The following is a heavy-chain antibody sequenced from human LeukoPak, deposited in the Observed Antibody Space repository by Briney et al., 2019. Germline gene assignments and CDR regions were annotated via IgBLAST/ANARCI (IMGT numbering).Heavy chain of an antibody. CDR2: IYYSGST. D-gene: IGHD6-19*01. Sequence: PSETLSLTCTVSGGSISSCYWSWIRQPPEKGLEWIGYIYYSGSTNYNPSLKSRVTISVDTSKNQFSLKLSSVTAADTAVYYCARDASIAVAGTDIWGQGTMVTVSS. CDR3: ARDASIAVAGTDI. CDR1: GGSISSCY. V-gene: IGHV4-59*01. J-gene: IGHJ3*02.